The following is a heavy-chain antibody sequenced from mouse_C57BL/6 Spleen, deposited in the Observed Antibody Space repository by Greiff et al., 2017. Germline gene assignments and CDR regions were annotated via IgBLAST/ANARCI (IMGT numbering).Heavy chain of an antibody. CDR3: ARRTHSSGYLDY. Sequence: EVQLQQSGPELAKPGASVKISCKASGYSFTDYNMNWVKQSTGQSLEWIGVINPNSGTTSYNQKFKGKATLTADKSSSTAYMQLNSLTSEDSAVYYCARRTHSSGYLDYWGQGTTLTVSS. V-gene: IGHV1-39*01. CDR1: GYSFTDYN. CDR2: INPNSGTT. J-gene: IGHJ2*01. D-gene: IGHD3-2*02.